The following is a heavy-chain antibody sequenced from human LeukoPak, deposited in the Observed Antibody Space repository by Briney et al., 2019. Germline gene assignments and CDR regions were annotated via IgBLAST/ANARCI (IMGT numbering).Heavy chain of an antibody. J-gene: IGHJ6*03. CDR3: ARGSKWLRFSRYYYYYYMDV. CDR2: IIPIFGTA. Sequence: ASVKVSCKASGGTFSSYAISWVRQAPGQGLEWMGGIIPIFGTANYAQKFQGRVTITADESTSTAYMELSSLRSEDTAVYYCARGSKWLRFSRYYYYYYMDVWGKGTTVTIPS. D-gene: IGHD5-12*01. CDR1: GGTFSSYA. V-gene: IGHV1-69*13.